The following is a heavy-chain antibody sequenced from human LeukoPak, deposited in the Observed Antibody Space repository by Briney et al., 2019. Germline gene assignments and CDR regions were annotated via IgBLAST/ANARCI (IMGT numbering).Heavy chain of an antibody. CDR3: ARGNGYNLY. V-gene: IGHV4-59*01. Sequence: SETLSLTRTVSGASISGYFWSWIRQPPGKGLEWIGYIFYSGSTTYNPSLKSRVTISIDTSMNQFSLKLSSVTAADTAVYYCARGNGYNLYWGLGTLVTVSS. J-gene: IGHJ4*02. CDR1: GASISGYF. CDR2: IFYSGST. D-gene: IGHD5-24*01.